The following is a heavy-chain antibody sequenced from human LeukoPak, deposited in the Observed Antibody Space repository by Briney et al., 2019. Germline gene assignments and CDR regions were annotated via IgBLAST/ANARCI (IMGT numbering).Heavy chain of an antibody. CDR3: AGRGSGWGI. CDR2: INHSGST. CDR1: GGSFSGYY. V-gene: IGHV4-34*01. D-gene: IGHD6-19*01. J-gene: IGHJ4*02. Sequence: SETLSLTCNVYGGSFSGYYWSWIRQPPGKGLEWIAEINHSGSTNYDPSLKSRVTTSLDTSKNQFSLKLSSVSAADTAVYYCAGRGSGWGIWGQGTLVTVSS.